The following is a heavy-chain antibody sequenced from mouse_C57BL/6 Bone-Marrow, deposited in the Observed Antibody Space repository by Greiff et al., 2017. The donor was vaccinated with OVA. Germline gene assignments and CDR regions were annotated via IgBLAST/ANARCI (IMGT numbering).Heavy chain of an antibody. Sequence: QQPGRGLEWIGRIDPNSGGTKYNEKFKSKATLTVDKPSSTAYMQLSSLTSEDSAVYYCARGDWDRYFDVWGTGTTVTVSS. CDR2: IDPNSGGT. J-gene: IGHJ1*03. V-gene: IGHV1-72*01. D-gene: IGHD4-1*01. CDR3: ARGDWDRYFDV.